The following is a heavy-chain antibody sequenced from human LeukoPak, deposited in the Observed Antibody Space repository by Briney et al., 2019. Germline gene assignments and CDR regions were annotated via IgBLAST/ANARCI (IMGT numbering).Heavy chain of an antibody. J-gene: IGHJ5*02. CDR1: GGTFNNSA. CDR3: ARDVHGDYGSGWFDP. D-gene: IGHD4-17*01. CDR2: IMPLFGTA. V-gene: IGHV1-69*05. Sequence: SVKVSCKPSGGTFNNSAISWVRQAPGQGLEWLGGIMPLFGTAAYAQKFQGRVTITKDESTRTVYLELTSLTSDDTAVYYCARDVHGDYGSGWFDPWGQGTLVSVSS.